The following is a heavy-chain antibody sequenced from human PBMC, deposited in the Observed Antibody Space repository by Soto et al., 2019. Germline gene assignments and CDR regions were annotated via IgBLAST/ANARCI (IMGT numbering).Heavy chain of an antibody. V-gene: IGHV3-30*18. CDR1: GFPFSSYG. Sequence: PGGSLSLSCAASGFPFSSYGMHWVRQAPGKGLEWVAVISYDGSNKYYADSVKGRFTISRDNSKNTLYLQMNSLRAEDTAVYYCAKGIELYYYDSSGYDYWGQGTLVTVSS. CDR2: ISYDGSNK. J-gene: IGHJ4*02. D-gene: IGHD3-22*01. CDR3: AKGIELYYYDSSGYDY.